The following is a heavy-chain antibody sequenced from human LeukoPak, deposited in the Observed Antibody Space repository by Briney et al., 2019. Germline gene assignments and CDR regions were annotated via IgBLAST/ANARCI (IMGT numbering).Heavy chain of an antibody. Sequence: PGGSLRLSCAASGFTFGSYWMHWVRHAPGKGLVWVSRINSDGSSTSYADSVKGRFTISRDNSKNTLYLQMNSLRAEDTAVYYCAREVWEGGPIAVAGPFRYYYYYYMDVWGKGTTVTISS. CDR1: GFTFGSYW. J-gene: IGHJ6*03. V-gene: IGHV3-74*01. CDR3: AREVWEGGPIAVAGPFRYYYYYYMDV. D-gene: IGHD6-19*01. CDR2: INSDGSST.